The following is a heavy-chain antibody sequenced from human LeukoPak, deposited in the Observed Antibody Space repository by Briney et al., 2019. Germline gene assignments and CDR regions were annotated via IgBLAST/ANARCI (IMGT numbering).Heavy chain of an antibody. CDR3: ARGSYQLPPSYMDV. Sequence: GGSLRLSCAASGFTFSSYGMHWVRQAPGKGLEWVAVIWYDGSNKYYADSVKGRFTISRDNSKNTLYMHMNSLRAEDTAVSYCARGSYQLPPSYMDVWGKGTTVTVSS. CDR2: IWYDGSNK. J-gene: IGHJ6*03. D-gene: IGHD2-2*01. CDR1: GFTFSSYG. V-gene: IGHV3-33*01.